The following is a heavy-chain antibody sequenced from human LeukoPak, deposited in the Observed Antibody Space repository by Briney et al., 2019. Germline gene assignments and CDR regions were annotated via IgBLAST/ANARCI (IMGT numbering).Heavy chain of an antibody. Sequence: GGSLRLSCAASGFTFSRDWMTWGRQAPGKGLNWVANIRQDGSEIYYVDSVKGRFTISRDNAKNSLYLQMNSLSAEDTAVYYCARVVVISPTYYFDFWGQGALVTVPS. D-gene: IGHD3-22*01. CDR3: ARVVVISPTYYFDF. CDR1: GFTFSRDW. J-gene: IGHJ4*02. CDR2: IRQDGSEI. V-gene: IGHV3-7*01.